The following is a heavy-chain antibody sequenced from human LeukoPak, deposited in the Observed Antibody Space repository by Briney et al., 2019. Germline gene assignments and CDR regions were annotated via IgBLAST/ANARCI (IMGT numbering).Heavy chain of an antibody. CDR3: ARQQSNWASGPGMDV. J-gene: IGHJ6*02. CDR2: IFYSGST. V-gene: IGHV4-39*01. CDR1: GGSISSGDYY. Sequence: SETLSLTCTVSGGSISSGDYYWSWIRQPPGKGLEWIGSIFYSGSTYYNPSLKSRVTISVDTSKNQFSLRLSSVTAADTAVYYCARQQSNWASGPGMDVWGQGTTVTVSS. D-gene: IGHD7-27*01.